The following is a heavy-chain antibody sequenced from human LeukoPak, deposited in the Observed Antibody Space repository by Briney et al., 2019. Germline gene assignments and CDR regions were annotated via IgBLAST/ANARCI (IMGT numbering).Heavy chain of an antibody. CDR2: VSGRGLT. Sequence: PGGSLRLSCAASGLTFSSSATTWVRQAPGTGLEWVSTVSGRGLTYYADSVNGRFTISRDNSKNTMYLQMSSLRAEDTAIYYCAKEYCSGDNCHSYGMDVWGQGTTVTVSS. CDR3: AKEYCSGDNCHSYGMDV. CDR1: GLTFSSSA. V-gene: IGHV3-23*01. D-gene: IGHD2-15*01. J-gene: IGHJ6*02.